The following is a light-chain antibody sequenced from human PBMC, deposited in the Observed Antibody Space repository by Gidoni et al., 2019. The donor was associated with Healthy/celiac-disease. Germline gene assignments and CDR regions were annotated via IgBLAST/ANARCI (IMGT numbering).Light chain of an antibody. J-gene: IGLJ2*01. Sequence: QSVLTQPPSASGTPGQRVTISCSGSSSNIGSNYVYWYQQLPGTAPKLPIYRNNQRPSGVPDRFSGSKSGISASLAISGLRSEDEADYYCAAWDDSLSGVVFGGGTKLTVL. CDR2: RNN. V-gene: IGLV1-47*01. CDR1: SSNIGSNY. CDR3: AAWDDSLSGVV.